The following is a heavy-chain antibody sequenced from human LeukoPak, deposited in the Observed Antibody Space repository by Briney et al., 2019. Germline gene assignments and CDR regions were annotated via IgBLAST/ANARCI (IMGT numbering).Heavy chain of an antibody. Sequence: GGSLRLSCAASGFTFSSYSMNWVRQAPGKGLEWVSYISSSSSTIYYADSVKGRFTISRDNAKNSLYLQMNSLRAEDTAVYYCARDWPGFWSGYYFLDRVGPNYYYMDVWGKGTTVTVSS. D-gene: IGHD3-3*01. V-gene: IGHV3-48*04. CDR1: GFTFSSYS. CDR2: ISSSSSTI. J-gene: IGHJ6*03. CDR3: ARDWPGFWSGYYFLDRVGPNYYYMDV.